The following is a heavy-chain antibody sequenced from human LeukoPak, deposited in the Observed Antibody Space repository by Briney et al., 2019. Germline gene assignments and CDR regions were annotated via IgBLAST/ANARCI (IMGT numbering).Heavy chain of an antibody. D-gene: IGHD3-22*01. V-gene: IGHV3-48*04. J-gene: IGHJ4*02. CDR3: ARDTDYYDIRGLDY. Sequence: GGSLRLSCAASGFTFSSYSMNWVRQAPGKGLEWVSYISSSGSTIYYADSVKGRFTISRDNAKNSLYLQMNSLRAEDTAVYYCARDTDYYDIRGLDYWGQGTLVTVSS. CDR1: GFTFSSYS. CDR2: ISSSGSTI.